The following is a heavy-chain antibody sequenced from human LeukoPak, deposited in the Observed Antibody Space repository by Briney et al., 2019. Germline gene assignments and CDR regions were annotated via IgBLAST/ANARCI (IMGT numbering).Heavy chain of an antibody. V-gene: IGHV3-30*02. CDR2: IWYDGSNK. CDR3: AKDFHPRVPWQLGNY. J-gene: IGHJ4*02. D-gene: IGHD6-13*01. Sequence: PGGSLRLSCAASGFTFSSYGMHWVRQAPGKGLEWVAVIWYDGSNKYYADSVKGRFTISRDNSKNTLYLQMNSLRAEDTAVYYCAKDFHPRVPWQLGNYWGQGTLVTVSS. CDR1: GFTFSSYG.